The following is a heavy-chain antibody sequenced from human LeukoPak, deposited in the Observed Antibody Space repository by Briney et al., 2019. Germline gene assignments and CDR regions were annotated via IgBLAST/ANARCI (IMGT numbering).Heavy chain of an antibody. Sequence: ASVKVSCKASGYTFTSHGISWVRQAPGQGLEWMGWIRVHNGNTEYAQKLQGRVTMTTDTSTSTAYMELRSLRSDDTAVYYCARGNGLHYWYFDLWGRGTLVTVSS. J-gene: IGHJ2*01. CDR1: GYTFTSHG. CDR2: IRVHNGNT. CDR3: ARGNGLHYWYFDL. V-gene: IGHV1-18*01. D-gene: IGHD1-1*01.